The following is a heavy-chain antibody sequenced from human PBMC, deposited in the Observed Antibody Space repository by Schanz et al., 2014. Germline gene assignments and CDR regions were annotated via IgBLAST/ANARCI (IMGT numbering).Heavy chain of an antibody. D-gene: IGHD5-12*01. Sequence: QVQLVQSGAEVKKPGSSVKVSCKLSGGTFSSYTISWMRQAPGQGLEWMGKIIPVLNIATYAQRFQGRVSITADTSTSTAYMELTSLRSEDTAVYFCARDLTVDTGYVVHYYYYGMDVWGQGTTXTVSS. CDR1: GGTFSSYT. CDR3: ARDLTVDTGYVVHYYYYGMDV. J-gene: IGHJ6*02. V-gene: IGHV1-69*08. CDR2: IIPVLNIA.